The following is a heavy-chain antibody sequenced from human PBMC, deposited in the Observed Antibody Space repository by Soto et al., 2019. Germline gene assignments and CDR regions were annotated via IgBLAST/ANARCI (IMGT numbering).Heavy chain of an antibody. V-gene: IGHV3-30-3*01. D-gene: IGHD1-20*01. Sequence: QVQLVESGGGVVQPGRSLRLSCAASGFTFSTHAMHWVRQAPAKGLECVAIVSLDGSNKYYADSVKGRFTISRDNSKNTLYLQMSGLTPEDTAVYYCARDQTGITTTGGGRIDHWGQGTLVTVSS. CDR2: VSLDGSNK. J-gene: IGHJ4*02. CDR1: GFTFSTHA. CDR3: ARDQTGITTTGGGRIDH.